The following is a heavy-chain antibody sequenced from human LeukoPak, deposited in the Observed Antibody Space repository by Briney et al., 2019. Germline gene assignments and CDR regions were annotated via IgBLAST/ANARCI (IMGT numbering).Heavy chain of an antibody. CDR1: GGSISNYY. CDR2: IYYSGNT. D-gene: IGHD1-14*01. V-gene: IGHV4-59*08. J-gene: IGHJ3*02. Sequence: SETLSLICSVSGGSISNYYWSWILQPPAKGLEWIGYIYYSGNTNYNPSLKSRVTISVDTSKNQFSLKLSSVTAADTAVYYCARPGRNDHVGAFDIWGQGTMVTVSS. CDR3: ARPGRNDHVGAFDI.